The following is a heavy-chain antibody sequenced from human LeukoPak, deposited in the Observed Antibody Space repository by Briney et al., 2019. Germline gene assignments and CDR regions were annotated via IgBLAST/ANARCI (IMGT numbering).Heavy chain of an antibody. Sequence: GGSLSLFRPAYGFTFSTQWMTWARQALGGGLGWGANIRQDGRETQYVNSMKGRFTISTDNAKNSLYLQISRLRAEDTAIYYCVTPTHSRAFDYWGQRTLVTVSS. CDR3: VTPTHSRAFDY. D-gene: IGHD2-21*01. CDR1: GFTFSTQW. CDR2: IRQDGRET. V-gene: IGHV3-7*01. J-gene: IGHJ4*02.